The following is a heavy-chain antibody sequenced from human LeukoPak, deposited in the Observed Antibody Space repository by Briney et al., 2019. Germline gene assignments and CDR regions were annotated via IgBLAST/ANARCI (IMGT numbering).Heavy chain of an antibody. J-gene: IGHJ4*02. CDR3: AKTGQGVGNFDY. CDR2: ISGSGTTT. CDR1: GFIFSSYA. Sequence: GGSLRLSCAASGFIFSSYAMTWVRQAPGRGLEWLSTISGSGTTTYYVDSVKGRFTVSRDNSKNTLYLQMNSLRAEDTAVYYCAKTGQGVGNFDYWGQGTLVTVSS. V-gene: IGHV3-23*01. D-gene: IGHD3-3*01.